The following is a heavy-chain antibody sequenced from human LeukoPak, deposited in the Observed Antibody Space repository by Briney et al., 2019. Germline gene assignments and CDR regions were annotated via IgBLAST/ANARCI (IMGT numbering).Heavy chain of an antibody. V-gene: IGHV4-38-2*02. CDR3: ARLFYGDFNDY. CDR1: GYSISSGYY. Sequence: SETLSLTCTVSGYSISSGYYWAWIRQPPGKGLEWIGTIYHTGTTYYNPSLKSRLTLSVDTSNNQFSLDLSSLTAADTAVYYCARLFYGDFNDYWGQGTLVTVSS. J-gene: IGHJ4*02. CDR2: IYHTGTT. D-gene: IGHD4-17*01.